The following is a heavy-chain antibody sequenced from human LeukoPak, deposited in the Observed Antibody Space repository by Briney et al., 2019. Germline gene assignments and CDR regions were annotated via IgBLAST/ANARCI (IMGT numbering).Heavy chain of an antibody. CDR2: IYYNGNT. Sequence: SETLSLTCTLFGGSINNYYWSWIRQPPGKGLEWIGYIYYNGNTNYNPSLKSRVTISVDTSKNRFSLKLSSVTAADTAVYFCAREYSSGLSWFDPWGQGTLVTVSS. V-gene: IGHV4-59*01. CDR3: AREYSSGLSWFDP. D-gene: IGHD6-19*01. CDR1: GGSINNYY. J-gene: IGHJ5*02.